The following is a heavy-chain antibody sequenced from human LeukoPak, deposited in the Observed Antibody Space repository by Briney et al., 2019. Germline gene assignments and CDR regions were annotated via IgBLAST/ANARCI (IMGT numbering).Heavy chain of an antibody. D-gene: IGHD5-12*01. CDR2: ISGSGGST. Sequence: GGSLRLSCAASGFTVSSNYMSWVRQAPGKGLEWVSAISGSGGSTYYADSVKGRFTISRDNSKNTLYLQMNSLRAEDTAVYYCAKSRLRLDAFDYWGQGTLVTVSS. CDR3: AKSRLRLDAFDY. J-gene: IGHJ4*02. V-gene: IGHV3-23*01. CDR1: GFTVSSNY.